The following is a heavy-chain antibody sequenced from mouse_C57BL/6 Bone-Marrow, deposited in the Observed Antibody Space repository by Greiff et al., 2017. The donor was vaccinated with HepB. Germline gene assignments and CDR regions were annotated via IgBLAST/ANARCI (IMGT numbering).Heavy chain of an antibody. CDR1: GYTFTSYW. CDR2: IHPNSGST. CDR3: ARRNYGNYAMDY. J-gene: IGHJ4*01. D-gene: IGHD1-2*01. Sequence: QVQLQQSGAELVKPGASVKLSCKASGYTFTSYWMHWVKQSPGQGLEWIGMIHPNSGSTNYNEKFKSKATLTVDKSSSTAYMQLSSLTSEDSAVYYCARRNYGNYAMDYWGQGTSVTVSS. V-gene: IGHV1-64*01.